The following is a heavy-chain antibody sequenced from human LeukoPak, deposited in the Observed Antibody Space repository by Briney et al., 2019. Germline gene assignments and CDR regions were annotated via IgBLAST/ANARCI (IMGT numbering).Heavy chain of an antibody. CDR3: ASARLRATGPSEFDY. V-gene: IGHV1-2*02. Sequence: GESLKISCKASGYTFTDYYMHWVRQAPGQGLEWVGWINPNSGGTYYTQNFQGRVTMTRDTSISTVYMGLSSLRSDDTAVYYCASARLRATGPSEFDYWGQGTLVTVSS. CDR1: GYTFTDYY. CDR2: INPNSGGT. D-gene: IGHD1-26*01. J-gene: IGHJ4*02.